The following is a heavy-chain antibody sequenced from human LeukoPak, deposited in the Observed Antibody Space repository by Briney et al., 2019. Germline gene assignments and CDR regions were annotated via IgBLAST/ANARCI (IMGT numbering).Heavy chain of an antibody. V-gene: IGHV3-23*01. CDR1: GFTYSSYA. D-gene: IGHD3-16*01. CDR3: ARDLGGNWFDP. Sequence: GGSLRLSCAASGFTYSSYAMSWVRQGPGEGLQWVSGISGSGSGTYYADSVKGRFTISRDNSKNTLYLQMNSLRAEDTAVYYCARDLGGNWFDPWGQGTLVTVSS. J-gene: IGHJ5*02. CDR2: ISGSGSGT.